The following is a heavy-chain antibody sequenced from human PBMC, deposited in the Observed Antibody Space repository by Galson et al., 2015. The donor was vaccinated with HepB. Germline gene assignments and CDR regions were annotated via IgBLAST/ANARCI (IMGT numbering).Heavy chain of an antibody. CDR2: IYWDDDK. CDR1: GFTLSATGVG. D-gene: IGHD4-17*01. V-gene: IGHV2-5*02. J-gene: IGHJ4*02. CDR3: AHKGNFGDYVVDN. Sequence: PALVKPTQTLTLTCTFSGFTLSATGVGVGWIRQSPGQTLEWLALIYWDDDKRYRPSLKSRLTITKDTSKNQVVLTMTNMDPVDTGTYYCAHKGNFGDYVVDNWGQGTLVTVSS.